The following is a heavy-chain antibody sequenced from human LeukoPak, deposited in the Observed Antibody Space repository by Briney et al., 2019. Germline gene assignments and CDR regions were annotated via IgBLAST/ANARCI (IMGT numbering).Heavy chain of an antibody. CDR1: GFTFSNYG. J-gene: IGHJ4*02. CDR2: IRSDGSNK. D-gene: IGHD3-3*01. V-gene: IGHV3-30*02. Sequence: GGSLRLSCAASGFTFSNYGIHWVRQAPGKGLEWVTFIRSDGSNKYYADSVKGRFTISRDNSKNTLYLQMNSLRVEDTAVYYCAKPREAGSGYYFDYWGQGTLVAVSS. CDR3: AKPREAGSGYYFDY.